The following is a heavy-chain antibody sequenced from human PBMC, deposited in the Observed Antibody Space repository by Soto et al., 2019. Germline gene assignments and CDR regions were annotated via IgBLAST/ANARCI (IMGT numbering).Heavy chain of an antibody. J-gene: IGHJ6*02. D-gene: IGHD3-10*01. CDR1: GFTFSGYA. V-gene: IGHV3-23*01. CDR3: ARGGGYYGAGPLDVIDV. Sequence: GGSLRLSCTTSGFTFSGYAINWVRQAPGKGLEWVSAISTSGGSTYYSDSVKGRFTISRDNSKNTVSLQMNSLRVEDTAVYQCARGGGYYGAGPLDVIDVRGRGNTVTVS. CDR2: ISTSGGST.